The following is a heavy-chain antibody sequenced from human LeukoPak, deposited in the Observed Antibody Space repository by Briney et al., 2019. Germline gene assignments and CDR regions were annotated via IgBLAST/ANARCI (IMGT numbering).Heavy chain of an antibody. D-gene: IGHD6-13*01. Sequence: PGGSLRLSCAASGFTFSSYAMSWVRQAPGKGLEWVSAISGSGGSTYYADSVKGRFTISRDNSKNTLYLQMNSLRAEDTAVYYCAKESYSSSWYLGYYFDYWGQGTLVTVSS. CDR3: AKESYSSSWYLGYYFDY. J-gene: IGHJ4*02. CDR1: GFTFSSYA. V-gene: IGHV3-23*01. CDR2: ISGSGGST.